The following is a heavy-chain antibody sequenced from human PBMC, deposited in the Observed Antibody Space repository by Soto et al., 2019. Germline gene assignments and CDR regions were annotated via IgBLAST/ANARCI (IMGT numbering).Heavy chain of an antibody. V-gene: IGHV3-33*01. CDR3: ARDIASRRFDY. J-gene: IGHJ4*02. CDR1: GFTFRNHG. Sequence: SLRLSCEAAGFTFRNHGMHWVRQAPGKGLEWVAVIWYDGSDKYYADSVKGRFTISRDNSKNTLYLQMNSLRVEDTAVYYCARDIASRRFDYLGQGTLVTVSS. CDR2: IWYDGSDK. D-gene: IGHD6-6*01.